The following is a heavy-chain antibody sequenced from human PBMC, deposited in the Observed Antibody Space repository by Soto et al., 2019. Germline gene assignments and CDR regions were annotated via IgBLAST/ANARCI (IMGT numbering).Heavy chain of an antibody. D-gene: IGHD2-2*01. CDR1: GFTFSSYG. CDR2: ITYAGSNK. Sequence: QVQLVESGGGVVQPGRSLRLSCAASGFTFSSYGMHWVRQALGKGLEWVALITYAGSNKNYADSVKGRFTISRDNSKYTLYLQMNSLRAEDTAVYYCARSEQYQVFAFDIWGQGTMVTVSS. V-gene: IGHV3-30*03. J-gene: IGHJ3*02. CDR3: ARSEQYQVFAFDI.